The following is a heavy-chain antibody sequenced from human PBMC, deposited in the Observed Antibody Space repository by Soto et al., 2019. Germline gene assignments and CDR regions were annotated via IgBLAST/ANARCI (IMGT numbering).Heavy chain of an antibody. CDR1: GYTFTGYY. Sequence: ASVKVSCKASGYTFTGYYMHWVRQAPGQGLEWMGWINPNSGGTNYAQKFQGWVTMTRDTSISTAYMELSRLRSDDTAVYYCAIEGSSGWYYKNWFDPWGQGTLVTVSS. V-gene: IGHV1-2*04. J-gene: IGHJ5*02. D-gene: IGHD6-19*01. CDR2: INPNSGGT. CDR3: AIEGSSGWYYKNWFDP.